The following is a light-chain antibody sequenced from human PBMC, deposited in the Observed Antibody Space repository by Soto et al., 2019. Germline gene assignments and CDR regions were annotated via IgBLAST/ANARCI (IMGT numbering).Light chain of an antibody. Sequence: EIGMTQSTATLSVSAGERATLSCRASQIVSSNLAWYQHKPGQAPRLLIYGSSTRATGIPARFSGSGSGTEFTLTISSLQSEDFAVYYCQQYNNWPPITFGQGTRLEIK. CDR2: GSS. J-gene: IGKJ5*01. V-gene: IGKV3-15*01. CDR1: QIVSSN. CDR3: QQYNNWPPIT.